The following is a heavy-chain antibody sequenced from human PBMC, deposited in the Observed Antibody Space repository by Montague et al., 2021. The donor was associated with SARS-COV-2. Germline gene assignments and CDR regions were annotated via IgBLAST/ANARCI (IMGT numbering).Heavy chain of an antibody. CDR2: IYWDDDK. CDR3: AHRRSGFYYFDY. V-gene: IGHV2-5*02. Sequence: PALVKPTQTLTLTCTFSGFSLSTSGVGVGWIRQPPGKALEWLAPIYWDDDKRYSPSLKSRLTITKDTSKNQVVLTMTNMDPVDTATYYCAHRRSGFYYFDYWGQGTLVTVSS. CDR1: GFSLSTSGVG. J-gene: IGHJ4*02. D-gene: IGHD3-10*01.